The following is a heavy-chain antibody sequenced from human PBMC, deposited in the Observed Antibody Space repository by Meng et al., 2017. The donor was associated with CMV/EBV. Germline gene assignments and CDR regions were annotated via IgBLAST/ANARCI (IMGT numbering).Heavy chain of an antibody. CDR3: ARVRGGFLEWIGRYFDY. Sequence: GGSLRLSCAASGFTFSSYAMHWVRQAPGKGLEWVANIKQDGSEKYYVDSVKGRFTISRDNAKNSLYLQMNSLRAEDTAVYYCARVRGGFLEWIGRYFDYWGQGTLVTVSS. CDR2: IKQDGSEK. CDR1: GFTFSSYA. V-gene: IGHV3-7*01. J-gene: IGHJ4*02. D-gene: IGHD3-3*01.